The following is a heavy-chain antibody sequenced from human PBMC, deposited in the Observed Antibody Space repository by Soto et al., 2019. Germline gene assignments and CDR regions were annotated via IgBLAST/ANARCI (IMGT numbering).Heavy chain of an antibody. Sequence: QVQLVESGGGLVEPGGSLRLSCAASGFTFSDYYMTWIRQAPGKGLERVSYISGTSYYTNYADSVKGRFIISRNNAKNSLYLQMKSLRAEDTAVYFCARARSTGRDDAFDIWGQGTVLTVSS. D-gene: IGHD2-8*02. CDR3: ARARSTGRDDAFDI. V-gene: IGHV3-11*05. J-gene: IGHJ3*02. CDR2: ISGTSYYT. CDR1: GFTFSDYY.